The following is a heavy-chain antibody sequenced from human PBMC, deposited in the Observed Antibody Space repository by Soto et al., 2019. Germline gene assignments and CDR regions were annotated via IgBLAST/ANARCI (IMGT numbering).Heavy chain of an antibody. Sequence: EVQLVESGGGLVQPGGSLRLSCAASGFTVSSNYMSWVRQAPGKGLEWVSVIYSGGSTYYADSVKGRFTISRHNSKNTLYLQMNSLRAEDTAVYYCARTRGSYPQYYFDYWGQGTLVTVSS. CDR2: IYSGGST. D-gene: IGHD3-16*02. V-gene: IGHV3-53*04. CDR1: GFTVSSNY. CDR3: ARTRGSYPQYYFDY. J-gene: IGHJ4*02.